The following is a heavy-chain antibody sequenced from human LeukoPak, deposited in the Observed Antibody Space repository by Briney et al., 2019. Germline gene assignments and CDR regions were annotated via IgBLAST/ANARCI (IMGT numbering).Heavy chain of an antibody. Sequence: ASVKVSCKASGGTFSSYAISWVRQAPGQGLEWMGGIIPIFGTANYAQKFQGRVTITADESTSTAYMELSSLRSEDTAVYYCARVRSPGNYYYYYMDVWGKGTTVTISS. CDR1: GGTFSSYA. CDR2: IIPIFGTA. J-gene: IGHJ6*03. D-gene: IGHD1-14*01. V-gene: IGHV1-69*13. CDR3: ARVRSPGNYYYYYMDV.